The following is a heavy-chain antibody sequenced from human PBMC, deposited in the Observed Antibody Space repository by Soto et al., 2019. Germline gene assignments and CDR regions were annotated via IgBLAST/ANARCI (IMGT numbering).Heavy chain of an antibody. CDR1: GYSFTSYW. CDR2: IDPSDSYT. D-gene: IGHD2-15*01. Sequence: GESLKISCKGSGYSFTSYWISWVRQMPGKGLEWMGRIDPSDSYTRYSPSFQGQVTISADKSISTAYLQWSSLKASDTAMYYCARGYCSGGSCGYYFDYWGQGTLVTVSS. CDR3: ARGYCSGGSCGYYFDY. J-gene: IGHJ4*02. V-gene: IGHV5-10-1*04.